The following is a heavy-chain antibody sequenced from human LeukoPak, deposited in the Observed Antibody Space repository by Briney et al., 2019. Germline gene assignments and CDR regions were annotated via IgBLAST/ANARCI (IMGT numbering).Heavy chain of an antibody. J-gene: IGHJ2*01. V-gene: IGHV3-33*01. Sequence: GWALSLSCAASGCNFRDYGMHWVRRTPGKGLAGVAFIRSDGSDKYYAASVMDRFTISRDNAKNSLYLQLTSLRAEDTAVFYCARSREGWYFDFWGRGTLVTVSS. D-gene: IGHD1-26*01. CDR2: IRSDGSDK. CDR1: GCNFRDYG. CDR3: ARSREGWYFDF.